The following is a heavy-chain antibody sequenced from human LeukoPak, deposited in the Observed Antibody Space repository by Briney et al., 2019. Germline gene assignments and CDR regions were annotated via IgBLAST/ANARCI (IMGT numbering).Heavy chain of an antibody. CDR3: ARDSRHEFSGGDFDY. J-gene: IGHJ4*02. V-gene: IGHV3-48*01. CDR2: ISSSSSTM. Sequence: GGSLRLSCAASGFTFSSYSMNWVRQAPGKGLEWVSYISSSSSTMYYADSVKGRFTISRDNAKNSLYLQMSSLRAEDTAVYYCARDSRHEFSGGDFDYWGQGTLVTVSS. CDR1: GFTFSSYS. D-gene: IGHD3-16*01.